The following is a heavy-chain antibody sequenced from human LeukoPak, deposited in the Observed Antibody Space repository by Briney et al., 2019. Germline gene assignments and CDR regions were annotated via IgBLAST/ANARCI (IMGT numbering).Heavy chain of an antibody. Sequence: GGSLRLSCAASGFIFSSHDMHWVRQPPGKGLEWVSAIGTAGDTYYPGSVRGRFTISREDAKNSLYLQINSLRPGDTAVYYCAKRSSSWYQVGLLCIDYWGQGTLVTVSS. CDR1: GFIFSSHD. CDR3: AKRSSSWYQVGLLCIDY. V-gene: IGHV3-13*01. J-gene: IGHJ4*02. D-gene: IGHD6-13*01. CDR2: IGTAGDT.